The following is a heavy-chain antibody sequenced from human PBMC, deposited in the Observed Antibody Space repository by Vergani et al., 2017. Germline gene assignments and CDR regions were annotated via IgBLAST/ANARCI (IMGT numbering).Heavy chain of an antibody. D-gene: IGHD3-22*01. Sequence: QVQLQESGPGLVKPSQTLSLTCTVSGGSISSGSYYWSWIRQPAGKGLEWIGRIYTSGSTNYNPSLKSRVTISVDTSKNQFSLKLSSVTAADTAVYYCARGKYYDSSGYGGEYYYYGMDVWGQGP. V-gene: IGHV4-61*02. CDR3: ARGKYYDSSGYGGEYYYYGMDV. J-gene: IGHJ6*02. CDR2: IYTSGST. CDR1: GGSISSGSYY.